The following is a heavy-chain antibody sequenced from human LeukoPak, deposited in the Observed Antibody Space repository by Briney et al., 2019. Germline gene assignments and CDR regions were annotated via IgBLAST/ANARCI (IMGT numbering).Heavy chain of an antibody. CDR2: ISGSGGST. D-gene: IGHD6-19*01. CDR3: AKEGRYSSGWLYYYYMDV. J-gene: IGHJ6*03. Sequence: PGGSLRLSCAASGFTFSSYAMSWVRQAPGKGLEWVSAISGSGGSTYYADSVKGRFTISRDNSKNTLYLQMNSLRAEDTAVYYCAKEGRYSSGWLYYYYMDVWDKGTTVTVSS. V-gene: IGHV3-23*01. CDR1: GFTFSSYA.